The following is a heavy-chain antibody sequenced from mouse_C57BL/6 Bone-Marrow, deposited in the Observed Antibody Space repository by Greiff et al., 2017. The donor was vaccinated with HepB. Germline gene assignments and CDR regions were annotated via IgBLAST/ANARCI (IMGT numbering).Heavy chain of an antibody. D-gene: IGHD1-1*01. Sequence: VQLQQSGPELVKPGASVKISCKASGYSFTGYYIHWVKQSHGNILDWIGYIYPYNGVSSYNQKFKGKATLTVDKSSSTAYMELRSLTSEDSAVYYCARGMASSGSSFYFDYWGQGTTLTVSS. CDR2: IYPYNGVS. CDR1: GYSFTGYY. CDR3: ARGMASSGSSFYFDY. J-gene: IGHJ2*01. V-gene: IGHV1-31*01.